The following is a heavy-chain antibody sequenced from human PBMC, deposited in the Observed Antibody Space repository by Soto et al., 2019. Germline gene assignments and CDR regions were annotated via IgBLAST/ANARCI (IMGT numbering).Heavy chain of an antibody. J-gene: IGHJ6*02. D-gene: IGHD4-17*01. CDR3: ARDNDYGDYVNYYYGMDV. Sequence: GASVKVSCKASGNTFASYAISWMRQAPGQGLEWMGWISAYNGNTNYAQKLQGRVTMTTDTSTSTAYMELRSLRSDDTAVYYCARDNDYGDYVNYYYGMDVWGQGTTVTVSS. V-gene: IGHV1-18*01. CDR1: GNTFASYA. CDR2: ISAYNGNT.